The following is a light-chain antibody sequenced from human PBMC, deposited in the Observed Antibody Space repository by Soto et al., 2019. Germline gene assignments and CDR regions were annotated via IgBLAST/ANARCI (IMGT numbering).Light chain of an antibody. CDR1: SSDVGGYTY. V-gene: IGLV2-8*01. J-gene: IGLJ1*01. Sequence: QSALTQPPSASGSPGQSVTISCTGTSSDVGGYTYVSWYQQHPGKAPKLMIYEVTKRPSGVPDRFSGSRSGNTASLIVSGLQAEDEADYYCSSYVGIDNSLVFGAGTKLTVL. CDR2: EVT. CDR3: SSYVGIDNSLV.